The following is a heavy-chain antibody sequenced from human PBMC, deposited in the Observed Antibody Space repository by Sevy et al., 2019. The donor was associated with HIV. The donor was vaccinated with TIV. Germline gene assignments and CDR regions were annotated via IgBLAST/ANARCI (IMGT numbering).Heavy chain of an antibody. J-gene: IGHJ6*02. V-gene: IGHV4-34*01. Sequence: SETLSLTCAVYGGSFSGYYWSWIRQPPGKGLEWIGEINHSGSTNYNPSLKSRVTISVDTSKNQFSLKLSFVTASDTAVYYCARVRTYYYDSSGYYYSRARYGMDVWGQGTTVTVSS. D-gene: IGHD3-22*01. CDR2: INHSGST. CDR3: ARVRTYYYDSSGYYYSRARYGMDV. CDR1: GGSFSGYY.